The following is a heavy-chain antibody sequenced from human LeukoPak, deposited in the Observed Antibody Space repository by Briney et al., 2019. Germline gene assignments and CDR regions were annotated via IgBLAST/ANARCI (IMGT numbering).Heavy chain of an antibody. CDR3: ARDYWYYYDSSGRRPDTLDY. V-gene: IGHV3-33*01. CDR2: IWYDGSNK. D-gene: IGHD3-22*01. J-gene: IGHJ4*02. CDR1: GFTFSSYG. Sequence: GGSLRLSCAASGFTFSSYGMHWVRQAPGKGLEWVAVIWYDGSNKYYADSVKGRFTISRDNSKNTLYLQMNSLRAEDTAVYYCARDYWYYYDSSGRRPDTLDYWGQGTLVTVSS.